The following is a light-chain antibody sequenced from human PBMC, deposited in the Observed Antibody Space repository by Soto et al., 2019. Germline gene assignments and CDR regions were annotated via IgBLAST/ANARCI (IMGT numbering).Light chain of an antibody. CDR1: KLGDKY. V-gene: IGLV3-1*01. Sequence: SYELTQPPSVSESPGQTASITCSGDKLGDKYACWYQQKPGQSPVLVIYQDSKRPSGIPERFSGSNSGNTATLTISGTQAMDEADYYCQAWDSSTYVFGTGTRSPS. CDR3: QAWDSSTYV. CDR2: QDS. J-gene: IGLJ1*01.